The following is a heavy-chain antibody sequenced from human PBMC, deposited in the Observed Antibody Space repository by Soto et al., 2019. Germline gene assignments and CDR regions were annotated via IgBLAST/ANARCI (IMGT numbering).Heavy chain of an antibody. J-gene: IGHJ4*02. D-gene: IGHD4-17*01. CDR1: GYTFTSYD. V-gene: IGHV1-8*01. CDR2: MNPNSGNT. CDR3: SRTLYGSNVDY. Sequence: QVQLVQSGAEVKKPGASVKVSCKASGYTFTSYDINWVRQATGQGLEWMGWMNPNSGNTGYAQKFQGRVTXTXXTTVRTTYMKLSSLRSEDTAAYYCSRTLYGSNVDYWGQGTLVTVSS.